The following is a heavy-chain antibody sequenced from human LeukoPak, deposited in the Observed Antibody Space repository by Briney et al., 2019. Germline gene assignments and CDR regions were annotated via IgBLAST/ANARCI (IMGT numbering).Heavy chain of an antibody. CDR3: ATSDTVSTYNWFDP. CDR2: IHYSGST. D-gene: IGHD5/OR15-5a*01. J-gene: IGHJ5*02. Sequence: SETLSLTCTVSGGSISSNTYYWGWIRRPPGKGLEWIGNIHYSGSTYYDPSLKSRVTISVDTSKNQFSLNLSSLTAADTAVYYCATSDTVSTYNWFDPWGQGTLVTVSS. V-gene: IGHV4-39*01. CDR1: GGSISSNTYY.